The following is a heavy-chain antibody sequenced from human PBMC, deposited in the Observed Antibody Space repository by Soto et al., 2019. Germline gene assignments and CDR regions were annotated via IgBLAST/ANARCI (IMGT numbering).Heavy chain of an antibody. D-gene: IGHD3-22*01. V-gene: IGHV1-2*02. Sequence: GASVKVPCKASGYPFTGYYMHWVRQAPGQGCEWMGWNNPNSGGTTYAQKFHGRVTMTRETSISTAYMALSRVRSGDTAVYYGARNTLIAVVNPDAFDIWGQGTMVTVSS. J-gene: IGHJ3*02. CDR1: GYPFTGYY. CDR2: NNPNSGGT. CDR3: ARNTLIAVVNPDAFDI.